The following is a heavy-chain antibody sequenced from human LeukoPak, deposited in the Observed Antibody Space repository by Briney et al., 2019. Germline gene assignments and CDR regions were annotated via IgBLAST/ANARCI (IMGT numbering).Heavy chain of an antibody. V-gene: IGHV1-69*04. Sequence: ASVKVSRKASGGTFSSYAISWVRQAPGQGLEWMGRIIPILGIANYAQKFQGRVTITADKSTSTAYMELSSLRSEDTAVYCCARPRDPYYYYYGMDVWGQGTTVTVSS. J-gene: IGHJ6*02. CDR2: IIPILGIA. CDR1: GGTFSSYA. CDR3: ARPRDPYYYYYGMDV.